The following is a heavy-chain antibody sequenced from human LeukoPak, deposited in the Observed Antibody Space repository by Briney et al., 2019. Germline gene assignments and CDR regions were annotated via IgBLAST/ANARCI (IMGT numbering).Heavy chain of an antibody. CDR1: GGSISSYY. V-gene: IGHV4-59*01. CDR2: IYYSGST. J-gene: IGHJ4*02. Sequence: SETLSLTCTVSGGSISSYYWSWIRQPPGKGLEWIGYIYYSGSTNYNPSLKSRVTISVDTSKNQFSLKLSSVTAADTAVYYRARGYSSSSAGVDYWGQGTLVTVSS. CDR3: ARGYSSSSAGVDY. D-gene: IGHD6-6*01.